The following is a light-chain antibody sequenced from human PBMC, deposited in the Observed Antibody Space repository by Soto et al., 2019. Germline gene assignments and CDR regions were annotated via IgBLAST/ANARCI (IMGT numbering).Light chain of an antibody. V-gene: IGLV2-18*02. CDR2: EVS. Sequence: QSALTQPPSVSGSPGQSVAISCTGTSSDVGSYNRVSWYQQPPGAAPKLMIYEVSNRPSGVPDRFSGSKSGNTASLIISGLRAEDEADYYCNSYTGSSTYVFGTGTKATVL. J-gene: IGLJ1*01. CDR3: NSYTGSSTYV. CDR1: SSDVGSYNR.